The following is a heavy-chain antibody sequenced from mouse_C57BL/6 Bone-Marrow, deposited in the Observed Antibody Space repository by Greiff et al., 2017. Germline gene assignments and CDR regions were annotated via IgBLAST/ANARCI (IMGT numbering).Heavy chain of an antibody. CDR1: GYTFTTYP. J-gene: IGHJ4*01. CDR2: FHPYNDDT. Sequence: QVQLQQPGAELVKPGASVKMSCKASGYTFTTYPIEWMKQNHGKSLEWIGNFHPYNDDTKYNEKFKGKATLPVEKSSSTVYLELSRLTSDDSAVYYCAIHSGYYYAMDYWGQGTSVTVSS. D-gene: IGHD1-3*01. V-gene: IGHV1-47*01. CDR3: AIHSGYYYAMDY.